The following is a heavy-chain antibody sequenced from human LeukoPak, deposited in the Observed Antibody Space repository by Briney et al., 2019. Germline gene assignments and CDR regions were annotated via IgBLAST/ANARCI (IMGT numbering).Heavy chain of an antibody. CDR3: TRDDAVTTFHYYYGMDV. J-gene: IGHJ6*02. CDR2: IRSKAYGGTT. CDR1: GFTFGDYA. Sequence: GGSLRLSCTASGFTFGDYAMSWFRQAPGKGLEWVGFIRSKAYGGTTEYAASVKGRFTISRDDSKSIAYLQMNSLKTEDTAVYYCTRDDAVTTFHYYYGMDVWGQGTTVTASS. V-gene: IGHV3-49*03. D-gene: IGHD4-17*01.